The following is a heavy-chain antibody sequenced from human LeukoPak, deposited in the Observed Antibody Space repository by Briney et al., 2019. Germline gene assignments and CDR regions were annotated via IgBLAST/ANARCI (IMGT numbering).Heavy chain of an antibody. D-gene: IGHD2-2*01. J-gene: IGHJ4*02. CDR2: IGASGGST. V-gene: IGHV3-23*01. CDR1: GFTFSSYA. Sequence: SGGSLRLSCATSGFTFSSYAMSWVRQAPGKGLEWVSGIGASGGSTYYADSVKGRFTISRDNSKNTLYLQMNSLRAEDTAVYYCARDLAAAASDWGQGTLVTVSS. CDR3: ARDLAAAASD.